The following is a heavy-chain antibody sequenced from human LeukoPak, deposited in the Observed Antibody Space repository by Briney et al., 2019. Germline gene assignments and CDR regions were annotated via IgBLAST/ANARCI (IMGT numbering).Heavy chain of an antibody. CDR3: ARSKSRVQVDYLDY. CDR2: INPNSGGT. V-gene: IGHV1-2*04. D-gene: IGHD1-26*01. J-gene: IGHJ4*02. CDR1: GYTFTGYY. Sequence: ASVKVSCKASGYTFTGYYMHWVRQAPGQGLEWMGWINPNSGGTNYAQKFQGWVTMTRDTSASTAYMELSSLRSEDTAVYYCARSKSRVQVDYLDYWGQGTLVTVSS.